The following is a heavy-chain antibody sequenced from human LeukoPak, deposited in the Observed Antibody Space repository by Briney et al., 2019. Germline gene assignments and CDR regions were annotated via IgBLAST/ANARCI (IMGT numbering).Heavy chain of an antibody. CDR1: GFTFSNAW. J-gene: IGHJ4*02. Sequence: GGSLRLSCAASGFTFSNAWVAWVRQAPGKGLEWVGRIKSKTDGGTTEYAAPVKGRFSISRDDSKNTLYLQVNSLKTEDTAVYYCTRRPIVGADPDYWGQGTLVTVSS. V-gene: IGHV3-15*01. CDR2: IKSKTDGGTT. CDR3: TRRPIVGADPDY. D-gene: IGHD1-26*01.